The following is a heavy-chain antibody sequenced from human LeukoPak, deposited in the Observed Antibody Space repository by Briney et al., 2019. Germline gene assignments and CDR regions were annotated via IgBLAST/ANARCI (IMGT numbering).Heavy chain of an antibody. CDR1: GYTFTGYY. CDR2: INPNSGGT. CDR3: ARASVDTAMAVDY. Sequence: ASVTVSCKASGYTFTGYYMHWVRQAPGQGLEWMGWINPNSGGTNYAQKFQGRVTMTRDTSISTAYMELSRLRSDDTALYYCARASVDTAMAVDYWGQGTLVTVSS. J-gene: IGHJ4*02. V-gene: IGHV1-2*02. D-gene: IGHD5-18*01.